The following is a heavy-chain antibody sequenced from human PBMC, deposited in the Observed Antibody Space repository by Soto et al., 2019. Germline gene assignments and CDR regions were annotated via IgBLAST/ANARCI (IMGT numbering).Heavy chain of an antibody. V-gene: IGHV3-23*01. J-gene: IGHJ4*02. CDR2: ISGSGGST. Sequence: PGGSLRLSCAASGFTFSSFAMSWVRQAPGKGLEWVSAISGSGGSTYYADSVKGRFTISRDNSKNTLYLQMNSLIAEDTALYYCAKGSHYDILTAYHAFDYWGPGTLVTVSS. CDR1: GFTFSSFA. CDR3: AKGSHYDILTAYHAFDY. D-gene: IGHD3-9*01.